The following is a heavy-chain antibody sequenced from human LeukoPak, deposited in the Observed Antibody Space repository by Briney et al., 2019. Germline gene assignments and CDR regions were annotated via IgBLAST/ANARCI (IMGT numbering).Heavy chain of an antibody. D-gene: IGHD3-10*01. CDR1: GFTFSSYA. Sequence: GGSLRLSCAASGFTFSSYAMHWVRQAPGKGLEWVAVISYDGSNKYYADSVKGRFTISRDNSKNTLYLQMNSLRAEDTAVYYCARGGIMRKIQGFGEFAGVGDWFDPWGPGTLVTVSS. CDR3: ARGGIMRKIQGFGEFAGVGDWFDP. J-gene: IGHJ5*02. CDR2: ISYDGSNK. V-gene: IGHV3-30-3*01.